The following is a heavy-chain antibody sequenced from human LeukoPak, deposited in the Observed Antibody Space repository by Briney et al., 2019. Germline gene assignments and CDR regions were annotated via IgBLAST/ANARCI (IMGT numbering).Heavy chain of an antibody. D-gene: IGHD1-1*01. CDR2: ISYDGSNK. Sequence: HPGGSLRLFCAASGFTFSSYGMHWVRQAPGKGLEWVAVISYDGSNKYYADSVKGRFTISRDNSKNTLYLQMNSLRAEDTAVYYCAGARENGYFDYWGQGTLVTVSS. V-gene: IGHV3-30*03. CDR3: AGARENGYFDY. J-gene: IGHJ4*02. CDR1: GFTFSSYG.